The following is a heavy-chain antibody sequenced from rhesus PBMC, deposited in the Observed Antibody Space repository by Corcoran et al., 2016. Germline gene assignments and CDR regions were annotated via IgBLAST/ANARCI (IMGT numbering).Heavy chain of an antibody. CDR3: AKEDGSSCFDY. D-gene: IGHD4-29*01. V-gene: IGHV5-2*01. CDR1: VYSFTSYW. J-gene: IGHJ4*01. CDR2: IDPSDSDT. Sequence: EVQLVQSGAEVQRPGESLKISCKTSVYSFTSYWIRWVRQVPGKGREWMGAIDPSDSDTRDSPSFQGQVTISADKSISTAYMQWSSLKASDSATYYCAKEDGSSCFDYWGQGVLVTVSS.